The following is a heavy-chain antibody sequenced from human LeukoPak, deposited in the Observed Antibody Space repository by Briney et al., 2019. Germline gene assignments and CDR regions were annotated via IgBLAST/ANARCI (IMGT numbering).Heavy chain of an antibody. D-gene: IGHD3-16*01. Sequence: GGSLRLSCAASGFTFSSYGMLWVRQAPGKGLDWVAVISYDGSNKYYADSVKGRFTISRDNSKNTLYLQMNSLRAEDTAVYYCATISTTGDYYYGMDVWGQGTTVTVSS. CDR2: ISYDGSNK. J-gene: IGHJ6*02. CDR3: ATISTTGDYYYGMDV. CDR1: GFTFSSYG. V-gene: IGHV3-30*03.